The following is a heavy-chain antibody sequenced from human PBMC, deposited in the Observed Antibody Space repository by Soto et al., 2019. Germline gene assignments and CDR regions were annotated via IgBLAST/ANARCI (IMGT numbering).Heavy chain of an antibody. CDR1: GFTFSSYD. D-gene: IGHD6-19*01. V-gene: IGHV3-30*18. Sequence: QVQLVESGGGVVQPGRSLRLSCAASGFTFSSYDMHWVRQAPGKGLEWVTVILYDGSKKYYADSVKGRFTISRDNSKNTLYLQMSSLRAEDTALYYCVKDGSSGWPYFDDMDVWGQGTTVTVSS. J-gene: IGHJ6*02. CDR3: VKDGSSGWPYFDDMDV. CDR2: ILYDGSKK.